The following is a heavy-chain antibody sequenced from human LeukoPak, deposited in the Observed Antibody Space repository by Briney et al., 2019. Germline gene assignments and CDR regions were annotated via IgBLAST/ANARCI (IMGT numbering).Heavy chain of an antibody. V-gene: IGHV3-21*01. D-gene: IGHD1-26*01. CDR3: ARDQASGSYFY. CDR1: GFTFSSYS. Sequence: GGSLRLSCAASGFTFSSYSMNWVRQAPGRGLEWVSSISSSSSYIYYADSVKGRFTISRDNAKNSLYLQMNSLRAEDTAVYYCARDQASGSYFYWGQGTLVTVSS. CDR2: ISSSSSYI. J-gene: IGHJ4*02.